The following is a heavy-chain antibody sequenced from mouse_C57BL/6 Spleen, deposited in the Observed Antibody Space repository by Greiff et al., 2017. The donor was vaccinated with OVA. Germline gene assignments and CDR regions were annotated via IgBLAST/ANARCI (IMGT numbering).Heavy chain of an antibody. V-gene: IGHV8-12*01. D-gene: IGHD2-1*01. J-gene: IGHJ4*01. CDR2: IYWDDDK. CDR1: GFSLSTSGMG. Sequence: QVTLKESGPGILQSSQTLSLTCSFSGFSLSTSGMGVSWIRQPSGKGLEWLAHIYWDDDKRYNPSLKSRLTISKDTSRNQVFLKITSVDIADTATYYCARRVYGNYGGYAMDYWGQGTSVTVSS. CDR3: ARRVYGNYGGYAMDY.